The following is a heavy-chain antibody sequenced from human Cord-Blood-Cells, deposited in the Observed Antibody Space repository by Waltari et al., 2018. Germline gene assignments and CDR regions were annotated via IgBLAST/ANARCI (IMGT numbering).Heavy chain of an antibody. Sequence: EVQLVESGGGLVQPGGSLRLSCAASGFTFSSYWMSWARQAPGKGLEWVANIKQDGSEKYYVDSVKGRFTISRDNAKNSLYLQMNSLRAEDTAVYYCAREHTTDYWYFDLWGRGTLVTVSS. D-gene: IGHD1-1*01. CDR1: GFTFSSYW. CDR3: AREHTTDYWYFDL. CDR2: IKQDGSEK. V-gene: IGHV3-7*01. J-gene: IGHJ2*01.